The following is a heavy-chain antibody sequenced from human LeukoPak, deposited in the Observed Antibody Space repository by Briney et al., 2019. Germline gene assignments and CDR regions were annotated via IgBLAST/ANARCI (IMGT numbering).Heavy chain of an antibody. J-gene: IGHJ4*02. CDR2: IYLSGSAQ. CDR1: GFAFSAYW. Sequence: PGGSLRLSCSASGFAFSAYWMNWVRQAPGKGPEWVANIYLSGSAQYYVDSVKGRCTISRDNAKSSLYLQMNSLRVEDTAVYYCAAWGLHNYWGQGTLVTVSS. CDR3: AAWGLHNY. V-gene: IGHV3-7*01. D-gene: IGHD7-27*01.